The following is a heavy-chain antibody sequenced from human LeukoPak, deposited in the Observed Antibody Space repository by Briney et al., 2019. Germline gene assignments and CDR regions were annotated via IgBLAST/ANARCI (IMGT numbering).Heavy chain of an antibody. D-gene: IGHD4-17*01. Sequence: GGSLRLSCAASGFTFSSYAMSWVRQAPGKGLEWVSGISWNSGSIGYADSVKGRFTISRDNAKNSLYLQMNSLRAEDMALYYCAKGRTTVTKLSYFDYWGQGTLVTVSS. J-gene: IGHJ4*02. V-gene: IGHV3-9*03. CDR1: GFTFSSYA. CDR2: ISWNSGSI. CDR3: AKGRTTVTKLSYFDY.